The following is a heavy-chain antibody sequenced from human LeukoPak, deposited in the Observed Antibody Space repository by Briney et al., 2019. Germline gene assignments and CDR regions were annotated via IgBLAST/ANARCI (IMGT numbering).Heavy chain of an antibody. D-gene: IGHD4-23*01. CDR3: ARDPYGGHYFDY. J-gene: IGHJ4*02. V-gene: IGHV3-66*01. Sequence: GGSLRLSCAASGFTVSSNYMSWVRQAPGKGLEWVSVIYSGGSTYYADSVKGRFTISRDNSKNTLYLHMNSLRAEDTAVYYCARDPYGGHYFDYWGQGTLVTVSS. CDR1: GFTVSSNY. CDR2: IYSGGST.